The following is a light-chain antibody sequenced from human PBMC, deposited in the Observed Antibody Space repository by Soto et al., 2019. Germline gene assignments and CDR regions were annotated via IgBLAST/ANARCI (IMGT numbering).Light chain of an antibody. Sequence: DIQMTQSPSTLSGSVGDRVTITCRASQTISSWLAWYQQKPGKAPKLLIYKASTLKSGVPSRFSGSGSGTKFTLTISSLQTDDFASYYCQQYDSYSWTFGQGTKVDI. CDR1: QTISSW. CDR2: KAS. CDR3: QQYDSYSWT. V-gene: IGKV1-5*03. J-gene: IGKJ1*01.